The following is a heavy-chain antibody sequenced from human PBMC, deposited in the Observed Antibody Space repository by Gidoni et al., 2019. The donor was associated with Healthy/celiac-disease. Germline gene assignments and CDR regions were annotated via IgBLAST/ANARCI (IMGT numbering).Heavy chain of an antibody. CDR2: ITPILDIA. J-gene: IGHJ6*02. D-gene: IGHD2-2*01. V-gene: IGHV1-69*02. CDR1: GVTFSSQR. Sequence: QVRLVQSGDELKKTGSAVKVSCTASGVTFSSQRLSWVRQAPGQGLEWMGRITPILDIANYAQSLQGRVTITADKSSSTAYMELSSLRSEDTAVYYCAVDQCRSTNCYYYYGMDVWGQGTTVTVS. CDR3: AVDQCRSTNCYYYYGMDV.